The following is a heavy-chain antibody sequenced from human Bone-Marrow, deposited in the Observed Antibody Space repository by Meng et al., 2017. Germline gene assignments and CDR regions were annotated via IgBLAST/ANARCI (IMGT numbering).Heavy chain of an antibody. CDR3: ARVMGITMVRGEIDY. Sequence: SCAASGFTFSSYAMHWVRQAPGKGLEWVAVISYDGSNKYYADSVKGRFTISRDNSKNTLYLQMNSLRAEDTAVYYCARVMGITMVRGEIDYWGQGTLVTVSS. CDR2: ISYDGSNK. D-gene: IGHD3-10*01. CDR1: GFTFSSYA. J-gene: IGHJ4*02. V-gene: IGHV3-30*04.